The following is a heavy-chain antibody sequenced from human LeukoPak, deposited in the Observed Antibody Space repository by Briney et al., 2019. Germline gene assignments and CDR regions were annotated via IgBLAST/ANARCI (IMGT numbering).Heavy chain of an antibody. D-gene: IGHD2-2*01. CDR2: ISAYNGNT. CDR3: AREAGNCSSTSCYVYYYYMDV. J-gene: IGHJ6*03. Sequence: ASVKVSCKASGYTFTSYGISWVLQAPGQGLEWMGWISAYNGNTNYAQKLQGRVTMTTDTSTSTAYMELRSLRSDDTAVYYCAREAGNCSSTSCYVYYYYMDVWGKGTTVTVFS. CDR1: GYTFTSYG. V-gene: IGHV1-18*01.